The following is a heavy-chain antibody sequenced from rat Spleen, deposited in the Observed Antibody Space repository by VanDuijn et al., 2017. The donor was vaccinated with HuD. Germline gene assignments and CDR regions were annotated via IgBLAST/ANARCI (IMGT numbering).Heavy chain of an antibody. CDR3: TRKYTTDYYWYFDF. CDR2: ISTGGGNT. D-gene: IGHD1-6*01. J-gene: IGHJ1*01. Sequence: EVQLVESGGGLVQPGRSLKLSCITSGFTFNYYWMTWIRQAPGKGLEWIASISTGGGNTYYRDSVKGRFTISRDNAKNTQYLQMDSLRSEDTATYYCTRKYTTDYYWYFDFWGPGAMVTVSS. CDR1: GFTFNYYW. V-gene: IGHV5-31*01.